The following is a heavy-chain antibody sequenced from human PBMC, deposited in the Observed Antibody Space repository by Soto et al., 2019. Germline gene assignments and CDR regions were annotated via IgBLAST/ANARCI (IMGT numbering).Heavy chain of an antibody. CDR3: ARDLNGGYGWIDP. D-gene: IGHD5-12*01. J-gene: IGHJ5*02. CDR1: AASTTGYY. CDR2: MHYSVST. Sequence: TSETLSLTCTVSAASTTGYYWSWIRQSPGKGLEWIGNMHYSVSTNYNPSLRSRVTMSIDTSKNQFSLKLNSVTVADTGMYFCARDLNGGYGWIDPWGQGTLVTVSS. V-gene: IGHV4-59*01.